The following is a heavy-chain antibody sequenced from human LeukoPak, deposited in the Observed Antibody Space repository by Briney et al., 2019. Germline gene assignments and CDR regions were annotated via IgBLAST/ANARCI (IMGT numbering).Heavy chain of an antibody. Sequence: ASVKVSCKASGYTFTSYGISWVRQAPGQGLEWMGWISAYNGNTNYAQKLQGRVTMTTDTSTSTAYMELRSLRSDDTAVYYCALTSIAAGWDYYMDVWGKGTTVTVSS. D-gene: IGHD6-13*01. V-gene: IGHV1-18*01. CDR2: ISAYNGNT. J-gene: IGHJ6*03. CDR1: GYTFTSYG. CDR3: ALTSIAAGWDYYMDV.